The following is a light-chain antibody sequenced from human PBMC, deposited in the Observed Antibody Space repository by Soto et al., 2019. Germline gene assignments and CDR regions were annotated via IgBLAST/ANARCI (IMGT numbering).Light chain of an antibody. Sequence: SYERTQPPSVSVAPGQTATVTCGGDKIGSKIVHWYKQRPGQAPVAVVFDATDRPSGIPDRFSASRAGDTATLTISRVDAGDEADYYCQVWASTAEFVVFGSGTKGTVL. CDR3: QVWASTAEFVV. J-gene: IGLJ1*01. V-gene: IGLV3-21*02. CDR2: DAT. CDR1: KIGSKI.